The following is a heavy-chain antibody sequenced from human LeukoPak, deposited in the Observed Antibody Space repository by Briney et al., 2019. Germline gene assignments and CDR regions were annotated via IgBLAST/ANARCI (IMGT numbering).Heavy chain of an antibody. V-gene: IGHV3-20*01. Sequence: GGSLRLSCAASGFTFDDYGMSWVRQAPGKGLEWVSGINWNGGSTGYADSVKGRFTISRDNAKNSLYLQMNSLRAEDTALYHCARGLQAPPLYCSSTSCYQHYYYGMDVWGQGTTVTVSS. D-gene: IGHD2-2*01. CDR2: INWNGGST. CDR1: GFTFDDYG. CDR3: ARGLQAPPLYCSSTSCYQHYYYGMDV. J-gene: IGHJ6*02.